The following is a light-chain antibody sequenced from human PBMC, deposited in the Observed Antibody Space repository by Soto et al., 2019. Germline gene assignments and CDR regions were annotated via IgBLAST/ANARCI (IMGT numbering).Light chain of an antibody. CDR1: SSDVGGYNS. CDR2: DVS. V-gene: IGLV2-11*01. Sequence: QSALTQPRSVSGSPGQSVTISCTGTSSDVGGYNSVSWYQQHPGKAPKFLLYDVSRRPSGVPDRFSGSKSGNTASLTISGLQADDEADYYCCSYAGRYSYVFGTGTKVTVL. J-gene: IGLJ1*01. CDR3: CSYAGRYSYV.